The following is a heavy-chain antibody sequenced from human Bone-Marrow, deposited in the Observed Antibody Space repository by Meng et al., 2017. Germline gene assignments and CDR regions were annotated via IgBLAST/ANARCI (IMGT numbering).Heavy chain of an antibody. Sequence: GGSLRLSCAASGFTFSSYWMSWVRQAPGKGLEWVANIKQDGSEKYYVDSVKGRFTISRDNAKNSLYLQMNSLRAEDTAAYYCARDGAEVGAAYYFDYWGQGTLVTVSS. D-gene: IGHD1-26*01. CDR1: GFTFSSYW. V-gene: IGHV3-7*01. CDR3: ARDGAEVGAAYYFDY. J-gene: IGHJ4*02. CDR2: IKQDGSEK.